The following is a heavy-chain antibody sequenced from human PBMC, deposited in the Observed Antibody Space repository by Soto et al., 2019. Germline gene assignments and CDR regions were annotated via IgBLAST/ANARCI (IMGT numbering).Heavy chain of an antibody. CDR1: GGTFSTYS. Sequence: QVQLVQSGAEVKKPGASVKVSCKDYGGTFSTYSMFWVRQAPGQGLEWMGRIIPMLGIANYAQRFQDRVTITADKATATAYMELSSLRSEDTALYYCTIGSWSGEVFDIWGQGTMVTVSS. V-gene: IGHV1-69*02. J-gene: IGHJ3*02. CDR3: TIGSWSGEVFDI. CDR2: IIPMLGIA. D-gene: IGHD2-21*01.